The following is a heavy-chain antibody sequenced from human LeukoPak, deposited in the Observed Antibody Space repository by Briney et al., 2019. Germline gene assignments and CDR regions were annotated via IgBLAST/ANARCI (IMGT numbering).Heavy chain of an antibody. D-gene: IGHD5-12*01. CDR3: ASHLYSGYDRALDY. Sequence: PSETLSLTCTVSGGSISSSSYYWGWIRQPPGKGLEWIGSIYYSGSTYYNPSLKSRVTISVDTSKNQFSLKLSSVTAADTAVYYCASHLYSGYDRALDYSGQGTLVTVSS. CDR1: GGSISSSSYY. J-gene: IGHJ4*02. V-gene: IGHV4-39*01. CDR2: IYYSGST.